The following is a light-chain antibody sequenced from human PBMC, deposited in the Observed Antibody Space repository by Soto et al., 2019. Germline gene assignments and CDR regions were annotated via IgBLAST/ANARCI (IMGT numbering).Light chain of an antibody. Sequence: QSVLTQPPSVSAAPGQTVTIFCSGSSSNIGNNYVSWYQQLPGTAPKLLIYDNNKRPSGIPDRFSGSKSGTSATLGITGLQTGDEADYYCGTWDSSLSAGVFGGGTKVTVL. CDR3: GTWDSSLSAGV. J-gene: IGLJ2*01. CDR1: SSNIGNNY. V-gene: IGLV1-51*01. CDR2: DNN.